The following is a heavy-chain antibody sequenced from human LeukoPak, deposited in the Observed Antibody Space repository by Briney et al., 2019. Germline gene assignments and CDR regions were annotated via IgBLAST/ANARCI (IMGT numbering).Heavy chain of an antibody. J-gene: IGHJ5*02. CDR2: ILYDGSNK. Sequence: GGSLRLSCAASGFTFSSYAMHWVRQAPGKGLEWVAVILYDGSNKYYADSVKGRFTISKDNSKNTLYLQMNSLRAEDTAVYYCARDIYGDMLTAFYPWGQGTLVTVSS. CDR3: ARDIYGDMLTAFYP. CDR1: GFTFSSYA. V-gene: IGHV3-30-3*01. D-gene: IGHD4-17*01.